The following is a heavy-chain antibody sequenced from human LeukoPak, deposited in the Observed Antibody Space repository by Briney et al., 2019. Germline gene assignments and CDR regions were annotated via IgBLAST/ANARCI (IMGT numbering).Heavy chain of an antibody. CDR3: ATTDCSGGSCYGSHYYYYGMDV. CDR2: IDPSDSYT. J-gene: IGHJ6*02. CDR1: GYSFTSYW. V-gene: IGHV5-10-1*01. Sequence: GESLKISCKGSGYSFTSYWISWVRQMPGKGLEWMGRIDPSDSYTNYSPSFQGHVTISVDKSISTAYLQWSSLKASDTAMYYCATTDCSGGSCYGSHYYYYGMDVWGQGTTVTVSS. D-gene: IGHD2-15*01.